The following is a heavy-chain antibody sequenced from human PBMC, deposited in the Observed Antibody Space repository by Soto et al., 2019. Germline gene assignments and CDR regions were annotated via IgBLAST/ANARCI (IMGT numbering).Heavy chain of an antibody. Sequence: LRLSCAASGFTFDDYAMHWVRQAPGKGLEWVSGISWNSGSIGYADSVKGRFTISRDNAKNSLYLQMNSLRAEDTALYYCAKGVVAATHDAFDIWGQGTMVTVSS. J-gene: IGHJ3*02. CDR3: AKGVVAATHDAFDI. CDR1: GFTFDDYA. CDR2: ISWNSGSI. V-gene: IGHV3-9*01. D-gene: IGHD2-15*01.